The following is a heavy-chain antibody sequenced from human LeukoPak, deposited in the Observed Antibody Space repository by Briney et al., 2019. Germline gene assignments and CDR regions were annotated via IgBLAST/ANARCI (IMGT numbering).Heavy chain of an antibody. CDR2: IYHSGST. CDR1: GYSISSGYY. J-gene: IGHJ5*02. CDR3: ATSPVTTWWFDP. V-gene: IGHV4-38-2*02. Sequence: PSETLSLTCTVSGYSISSGYYWGWIRQPPGKGLEWIGSIYHSGSTYYNPSLKSRVTISVDTSKNQFSLKLSSVTASDTAVYYCATSPVTTWWFDPWGQGTLVTVSS. D-gene: IGHD4-17*01.